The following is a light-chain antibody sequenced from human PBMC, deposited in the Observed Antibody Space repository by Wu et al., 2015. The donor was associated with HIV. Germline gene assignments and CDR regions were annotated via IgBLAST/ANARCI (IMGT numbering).Light chain of an antibody. CDR2: AVS. Sequence: DNQLTRSPSFLSASVGSRVTITCRARQGLGDYLAWYQQKPGKVPTLLIYAVSTLQSGVPSRFSGSGSGTEFRLTITNLQPEDSATYYCQRLYSYPLWTFGQGTRLEI. V-gene: IGKV1-9*01. CDR3: QRLYSYPLWT. CDR1: QGLGDY. J-gene: IGKJ2*02.